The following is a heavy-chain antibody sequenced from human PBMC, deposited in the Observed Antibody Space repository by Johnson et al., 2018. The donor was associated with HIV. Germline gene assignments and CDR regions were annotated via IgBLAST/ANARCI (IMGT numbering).Heavy chain of an antibody. J-gene: IGHJ3*02. CDR1: GFTIEDYA. Sequence: VQLVESGGGLLQPGRSLRLSCAASGFTIEDYAMHCVRQAPGKGLEWVSGITWNGDTIDSADSVEGRFTISRDNAKNTLYLEMKSLRADDTAVYYCVRDDYAFHIWGQGTMVTVSS. CDR3: VRDDYAFHI. CDR2: ITWNGDTI. V-gene: IGHV3-9*01.